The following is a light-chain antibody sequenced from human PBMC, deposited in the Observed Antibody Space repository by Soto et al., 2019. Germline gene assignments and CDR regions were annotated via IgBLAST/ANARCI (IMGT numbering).Light chain of an antibody. CDR1: QTVTSY. CDR3: QQRSNWLYT. J-gene: IGKJ2*01. V-gene: IGKV3-11*01. Sequence: EVVLTQSPATLSLSPGDRATLSCRANQTVTSYLAWYQQKPGQAPRLHIYDTSNRATGIPPRFSGSGSETDFTLTISSLEPEDFAVYYCQQRSNWLYTFGQGTKLEI. CDR2: DTS.